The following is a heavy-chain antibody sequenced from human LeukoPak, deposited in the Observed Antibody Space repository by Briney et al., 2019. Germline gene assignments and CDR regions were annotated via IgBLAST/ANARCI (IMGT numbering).Heavy chain of an antibody. V-gene: IGHV3-48*03. CDR3: ARGDTVMVTAVAGTGVDLDY. J-gene: IGHJ4*02. Sequence: PGRSLRLSCAASGFTFSSYEMNWVRQAPGKGLEWVSQISSSGGTKYYADSVKGRFTISRDNAKNSVYLQMNTLRAEDTAVYYCARGDTVMVTAVAGTGVDLDYWGQGTLVTVSS. CDR1: GFTFSSYE. D-gene: IGHD6-19*01. CDR2: ISSSGGTK.